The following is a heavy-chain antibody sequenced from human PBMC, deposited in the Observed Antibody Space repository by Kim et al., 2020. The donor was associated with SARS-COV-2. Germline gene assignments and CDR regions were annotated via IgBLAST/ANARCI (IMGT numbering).Heavy chain of an antibody. Sequence: SGSTYYNPSLKSRITISGDTSKNQFSLKLNSVTAADTAVYYCARGRGFDPWGQGTLVTVSS. V-gene: IGHV4-39*07. J-gene: IGHJ5*02. CDR3: ARGRGFDP. CDR2: SGST.